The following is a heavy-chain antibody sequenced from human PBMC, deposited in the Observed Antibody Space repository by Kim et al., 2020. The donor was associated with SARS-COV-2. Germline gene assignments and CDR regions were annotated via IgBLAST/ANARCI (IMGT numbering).Heavy chain of an antibody. D-gene: IGHD6-13*01. V-gene: IGHV4-59*11. J-gene: IGHJ4*02. CDR3: ARDRSPSWYYY. CDR2: ISYNGNT. CDR1: GASINNHY. Sequence: SETLSLTCIVSGASINNHYWGWIRQSPGKGLEWIGYISYNGNTNYNPSLESRVTMSLDTSKTQCSLKVTSVTAADTAIYYCARDRSPSWYYYWGQGTLVTLSS.